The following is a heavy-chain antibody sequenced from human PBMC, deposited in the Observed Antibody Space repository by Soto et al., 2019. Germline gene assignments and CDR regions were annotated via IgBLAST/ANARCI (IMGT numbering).Heavy chain of an antibody. CDR3: ARDRDYDFWSGYYEGRVIHAFDI. D-gene: IGHD3-3*01. V-gene: IGHV4-59*01. CDR1: GGSISSYY. CDR2: IYYSGST. Sequence: SETLSLTCTVSGGSISSYYWSWIRQPPGKGLEWIGYIYYSGSTNYNPSLKSRVTISVDTSKNQFSLKLSSVTAADTAVYYCARDRDYDFWSGYYEGRVIHAFDIWGQGTMVTVSS. J-gene: IGHJ3*02.